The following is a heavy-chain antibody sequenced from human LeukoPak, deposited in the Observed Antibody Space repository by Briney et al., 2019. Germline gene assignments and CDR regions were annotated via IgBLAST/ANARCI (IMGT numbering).Heavy chain of an antibody. Sequence: GESLKISCKGSGYSFTSYWISWVRQMPGKGLEWMGRIDPSDSYTNYRPSFQGHVTISADKSISTAYLQWSSLKASDTAMYYWSRHGREVVYWGQGTLVTVSS. CDR3: SRHGREVVY. V-gene: IGHV5-10-1*01. CDR2: IDPSDSYT. D-gene: IGHD1-1*01. J-gene: IGHJ4*02. CDR1: GYSFTSYW.